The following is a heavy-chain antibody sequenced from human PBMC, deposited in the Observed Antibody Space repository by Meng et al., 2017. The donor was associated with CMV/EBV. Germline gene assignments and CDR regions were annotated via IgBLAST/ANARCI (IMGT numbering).Heavy chain of an antibody. V-gene: IGHV3-74*01. CDR2: INRGGTTT. CDR1: GIPFRTHW. J-gene: IGHJ6*02. CDR3: AGSPPNLVGDMYFFYALDV. D-gene: IGHD2/OR15-2a*01. Sequence: GGSLRLSCAASGIPFRTHWMHWVRQAPGKGRVWVSAINRGGTTTTYADSVEGRFTISRDNAKNTLYLQMNDLRAEDTAVYYCAGSPPNLVGDMYFFYALDVWGRGTTVTVSS.